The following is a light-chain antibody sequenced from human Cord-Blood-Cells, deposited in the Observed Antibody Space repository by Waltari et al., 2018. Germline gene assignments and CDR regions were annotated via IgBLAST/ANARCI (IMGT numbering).Light chain of an antibody. J-gene: IGLJ1*01. CDR1: SSDGGRYNL. CDR2: EGS. Sequence: QSALTQPASVSGSPGQSITISCTGTSSDGGRYNLVSWYQQHPGKAPKLMIYEGSKRPSGVSNRFSGSKSGNTASLTISGLQAEDEADYYCCSYAGSSTFYVFGTGTKVTVL. V-gene: IGLV2-23*01. CDR3: CSYAGSSTFYV.